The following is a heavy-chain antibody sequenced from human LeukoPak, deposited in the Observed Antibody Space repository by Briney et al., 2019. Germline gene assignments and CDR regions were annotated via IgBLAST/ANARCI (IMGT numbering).Heavy chain of an antibody. CDR1: GYTFTSYG. V-gene: IGHV1-18*01. CDR3: ARDRSYYDSSGLGDY. CDR2: ISAYNGNT. Sequence: ASVKVSCKASGYTFTSYGISWVRQAPGQGLEWMGWISAYNGNTNYAQKLQGRVTMTTDTSTSTAYMELRSLRSDDTAVYYCARDRSYYDSSGLGDYWGQGTLVTVSP. J-gene: IGHJ4*02. D-gene: IGHD3-22*01.